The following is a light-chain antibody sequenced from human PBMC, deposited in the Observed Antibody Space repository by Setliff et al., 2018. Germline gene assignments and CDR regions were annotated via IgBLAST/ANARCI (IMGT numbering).Light chain of an antibody. CDR3: SAYAGSNNYGV. CDR1: SIDIGNYNY. V-gene: IGLV2-8*01. Sequence: QPALTQPPSASGSPGQSVTISCTGASIDIGNYNYVSWYQHHPDKAPKLIIYQVTKRPSGVPDRFSGSKSANTASLTVSGLQAEDEADYYCSAYAGSNNYGVFGTGTKVTVL. CDR2: QVT. J-gene: IGLJ1*01.